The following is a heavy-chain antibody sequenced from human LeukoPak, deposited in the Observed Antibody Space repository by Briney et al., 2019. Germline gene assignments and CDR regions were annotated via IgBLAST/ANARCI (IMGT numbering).Heavy chain of an antibody. V-gene: IGHV4-34*01. D-gene: IGHD3-3*01. J-gene: IGHJ4*02. CDR2: INHSGST. CDR3: ARGGRSSTIFGVVISFLDY. CDR1: GGSFSGYY. Sequence: SETLSLTCAVYGGSFSGYYWSWIRQPPGKGLEWIGEINHSGSTNYNPSLKSRVTISVDTSKNQFSLKLSSVTAADTAVYYCARGGRSSTIFGVVISFLDYWGQGTLVTVSS.